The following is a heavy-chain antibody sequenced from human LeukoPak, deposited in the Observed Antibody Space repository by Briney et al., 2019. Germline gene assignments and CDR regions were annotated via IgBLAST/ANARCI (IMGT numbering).Heavy chain of an antibody. CDR2: ISYDGSNK. J-gene: IGHJ4*02. CDR3: AKDSYDFWSGYYDGGVDY. Sequence: GGSLRLSCAASGFTFSSYGMHWVRQAPGKGLEWVAVISYDGSNKYYADSVKGRFTISRDNSKNTLYLQMNGLRAEDTAVYYCAKDSYDFWSGYYDGGVDYWGQGTLVTVSS. CDR1: GFTFSSYG. D-gene: IGHD3-3*01. V-gene: IGHV3-30*18.